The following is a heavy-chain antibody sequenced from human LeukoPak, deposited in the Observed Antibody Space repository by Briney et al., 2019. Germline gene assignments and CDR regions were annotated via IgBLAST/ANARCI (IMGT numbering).Heavy chain of an antibody. Sequence: GGSLRLSCAASGFTFSGSAMHWVRQASGKGLEWVGRIRSKANSYATAYAASVKGRFTISRDDSKNTAYLQMNSLKTEDTAVYYCTRRVVGGSSTSTRDYYYMDVWGKGTTVTVSS. J-gene: IGHJ6*03. D-gene: IGHD3-10*01. CDR3: TRRVVGGSSTSTRDYYYMDV. CDR2: IRSKANSYAT. V-gene: IGHV3-73*01. CDR1: GFTFSGSA.